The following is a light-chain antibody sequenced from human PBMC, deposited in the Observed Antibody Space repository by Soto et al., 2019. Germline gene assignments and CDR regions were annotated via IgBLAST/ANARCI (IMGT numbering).Light chain of an antibody. CDR2: AAS. Sequence: IQMTQSPASLSGSVVGRVTITFRASQSVSNYLNWYQHKPGRAPKVLIYAASSLQVGVPSRFSGSGSGTDFTLTISSLEPEDFATYYCQQIYTTPLTFGGGTKVDI. CDR1: QSVSNY. CDR3: QQIYTTPLT. V-gene: IGKV1-39*01. J-gene: IGKJ4*01.